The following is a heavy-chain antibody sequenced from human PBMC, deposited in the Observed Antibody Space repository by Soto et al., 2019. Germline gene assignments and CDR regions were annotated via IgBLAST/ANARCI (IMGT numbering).Heavy chain of an antibody. CDR3: ARETLDSYDSSGYPI. V-gene: IGHV4-30-2*01. CDR1: GGSISSGGYS. J-gene: IGHJ4*02. Sequence: SETLSLTCAVSGGSISSGGYSWSWIRQPPGKGLEWIGYIYHSGSTYYNPSLKSRVTISVDRSKNQFSLKLSSVTAADTAVYYCARETLDSYDSSGYPIWGQGTLVTVSS. D-gene: IGHD3-22*01. CDR2: IYHSGST.